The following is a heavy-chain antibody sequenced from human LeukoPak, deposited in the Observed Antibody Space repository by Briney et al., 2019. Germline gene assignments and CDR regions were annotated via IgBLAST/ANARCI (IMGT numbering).Heavy chain of an antibody. Sequence: SQTLSLTCTVSGGSISSYYWSWIRQPPGKGLEWIAYIYDSGSTNYNPSLKSRVAISVDTSKNQFSLKLSSVTAADTAVYYCARSGSGSYYKETWFDPWGQGTLVTVSS. CDR3: ARSGSGSYYKETWFDP. V-gene: IGHV4-59*01. D-gene: IGHD3-10*01. CDR1: GGSISSYY. J-gene: IGHJ5*02. CDR2: IYDSGST.